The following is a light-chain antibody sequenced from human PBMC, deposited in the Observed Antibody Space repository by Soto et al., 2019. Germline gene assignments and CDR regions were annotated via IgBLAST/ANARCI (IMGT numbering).Light chain of an antibody. CDR3: QQFFTTPLT. CDR2: WAS. V-gene: IGKV4-1*01. Sequence: SCKSSQSVLYNSNNKNYLAWYQQKAGQPPKLLIYWASTRESGVPDRFSGSGSRTDFTLTISSLQAEDVAIYYCQQFFTTPLTFGGGTKVEIK. J-gene: IGKJ4*01. CDR1: QSVLYNSNNKNY.